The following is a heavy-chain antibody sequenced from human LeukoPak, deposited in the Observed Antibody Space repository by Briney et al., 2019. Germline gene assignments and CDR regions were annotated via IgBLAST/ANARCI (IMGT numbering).Heavy chain of an antibody. Sequence: ASVKVSCKVSGYTLTELSMHWVRQAPGKGLEWMGGFDPEDGETIYAQKFQGRVTMTEDTSTDTAYMELSSLRSEDTAVYYCATITTYGSGLTNWFDPWGQGTLVTVSS. J-gene: IGHJ5*02. V-gene: IGHV1-24*01. CDR1: GYTLTELS. CDR3: ATITTYGSGLTNWFDP. D-gene: IGHD3-10*01. CDR2: FDPEDGET.